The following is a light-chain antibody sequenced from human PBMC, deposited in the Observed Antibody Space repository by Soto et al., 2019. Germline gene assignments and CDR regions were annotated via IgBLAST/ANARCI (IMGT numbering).Light chain of an antibody. Sequence: EIVMTHSPGTLSLTPVERATLXCMASQSVSSSYLAWYQQKPGQAPRLLIYGASSRATGIPDRFSGSGSGTEFTLTITRLEPEDSAVYFCQQYTGPPTPFGQGTRLENK. V-gene: IGKV3-20*01. J-gene: IGKJ5*01. CDR1: QSVSSSY. CDR3: QQYTGPPTP. CDR2: GAS.